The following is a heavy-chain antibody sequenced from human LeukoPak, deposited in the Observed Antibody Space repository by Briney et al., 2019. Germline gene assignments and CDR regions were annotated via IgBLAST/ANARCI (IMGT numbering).Heavy chain of an antibody. V-gene: IGHV4-4*02. Sequence: PSETLSLTCAVSGASISSTNWWSWVRQPPGKGLEWIGEIYHTGSTNYNPSLESRVTTSIDKFKNQFSLKLSSVTAADTAVYYCARKGPYGMDVWGQGTTVTVSS. CDR1: GASISSTNW. J-gene: IGHJ6*02. CDR3: ARKGPYGMDV. CDR2: IYHTGST.